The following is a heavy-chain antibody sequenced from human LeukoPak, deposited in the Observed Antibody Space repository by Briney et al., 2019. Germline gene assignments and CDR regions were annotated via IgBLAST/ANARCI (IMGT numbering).Heavy chain of an antibody. CDR2: SSAYNGNT. V-gene: IGHV1-18*01. CDR3: ARDTPYQPLHNDY. D-gene: IGHD2-2*01. Sequence: ASVKVSFTASAYTFTNYGISLVRQAPGQGLELIGWSSAYNGNTVYAQKHQGRATMTTNTSTSTAYMELRSLSSDDTAVYYCARDTPYQPLHNDYWGQGTLVTVSS. J-gene: IGHJ4*02. CDR1: AYTFTNYG.